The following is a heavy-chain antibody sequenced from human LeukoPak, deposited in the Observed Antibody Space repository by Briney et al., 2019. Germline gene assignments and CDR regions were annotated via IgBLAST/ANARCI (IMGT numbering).Heavy chain of an antibody. CDR1: GFTFRSYS. CDR2: ISASFTYT. J-gene: IGHJ4*02. V-gene: IGHV3-21*06. CDR3: TRVGYIDEGIDY. Sequence: PGGSLRLSCTVSGFTFRSYSLSWVRQAPGKGLEWVSSISASFTYTYYTDSVRGRFTISGDNAKNSLYLQMNSLRAEDTAIYYCTRVGYIDEGIDYWGQGTLVTVSS. D-gene: IGHD5-24*01.